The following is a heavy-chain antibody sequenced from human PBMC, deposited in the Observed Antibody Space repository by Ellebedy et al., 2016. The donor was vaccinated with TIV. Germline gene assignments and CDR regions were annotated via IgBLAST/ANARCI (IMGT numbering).Heavy chain of an antibody. Sequence: AASVKVSCKASGYTFTSYYMHWVRQATGQGLEWMGWMNPNSGNTGYAQKFQGRVTMTRNTSISTAYMELSSLISEDTAVYYCARVEKEQWLVTTHWFDPWGQGTLVTVSS. CDR1: GYTFTSYY. J-gene: IGHJ5*02. D-gene: IGHD6-19*01. CDR3: ARVEKEQWLVTTHWFDP. V-gene: IGHV1-8*02. CDR2: MNPNSGNT.